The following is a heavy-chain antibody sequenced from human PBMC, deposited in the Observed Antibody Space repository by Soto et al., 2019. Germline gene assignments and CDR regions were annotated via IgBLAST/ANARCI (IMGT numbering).Heavy chain of an antibody. Sequence: SVKVSCKASGFTFTSSAVQWVRQARGQRLEWIGWIVVGSGNTNYAQKFQERVTITRDMSTSTAYMELSSLRSEDTAVYYCAADGGDYGDYVYYYYYGRDVWGKGTTVTVSS. D-gene: IGHD4-17*01. V-gene: IGHV1-58*01. CDR2: IVVGSGNT. J-gene: IGHJ6*04. CDR1: GFTFTSSA. CDR3: AADGGDYGDYVYYYYYGRDV.